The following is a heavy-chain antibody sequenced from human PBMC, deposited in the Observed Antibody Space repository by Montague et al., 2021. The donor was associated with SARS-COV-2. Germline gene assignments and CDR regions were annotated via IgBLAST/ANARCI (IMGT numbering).Heavy chain of an antibody. CDR2: INHRGST. J-gene: IGHJ4*02. CDR1: DGSFSDYS. V-gene: IGHV4-34*01. Sequence: SETLSLTCAVYDGSFSDYSWTWIRQPPGKGLEWIGEINHRGSTNYNPSLKSRVTISVDTSTNQFSLKMTSVTAADTAVYYCARGRQHINMVVVVVTGGEYYFDFWGQGTLVSVSS. D-gene: IGHD3-22*01. CDR3: ARGRQHINMVVVVVTGGEYYFDF.